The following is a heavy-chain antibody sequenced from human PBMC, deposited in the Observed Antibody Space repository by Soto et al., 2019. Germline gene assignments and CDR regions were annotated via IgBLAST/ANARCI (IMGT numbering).Heavy chain of an antibody. CDR3: ARGNALDV. D-gene: IGHD3-10*01. V-gene: IGHV6-1*01. CDR2: TYYRSKWFH. J-gene: IGHJ3*01. CDR1: GDSVSSDITS. Sequence: QGQLQQSGPGLVKPSQTLSLTCAISGDSVSSDITSWNWIRQSPSRGLEWLGRTYYRSKWFHDYAASVKSRITINPDTSKKQFSLELNYMTPEDTAVYYCARGNALDVWGQGTVVTVSS.